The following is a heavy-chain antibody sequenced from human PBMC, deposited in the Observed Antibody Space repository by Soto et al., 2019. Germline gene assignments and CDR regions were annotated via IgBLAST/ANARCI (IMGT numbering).Heavy chain of an antibody. CDR2: FDPEDGET. V-gene: IGHV1-24*01. D-gene: IGHD3-22*01. J-gene: IGHJ3*02. CDR1: GYTLTELS. CDR3: ATDYYDSSAPIAFDS. Sequence: ASVKVSCKVSGYTLTELSMHWVRQAPGKGLEWMGGFDPEDGETIYAQKFQGRVTMTEDTSTDTAYMELSSLRSEDTAVYYCATDYYDSSAPIAFDSWGQGTMVTVPS.